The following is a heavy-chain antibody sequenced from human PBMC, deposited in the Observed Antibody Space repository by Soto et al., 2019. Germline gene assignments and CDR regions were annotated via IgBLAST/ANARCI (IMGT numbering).Heavy chain of an antibody. CDR1: GFSLGTSGVA. CDR2: IYWDDDK. J-gene: IGHJ1*01. V-gene: IGHV2-5*02. CDR3: AHIPPPPVTTSAEYFQH. Sequence: QITLRESGPTLVKPTQTLTLTCTFSGFSLGTSGVAVGWIRQPPGKALEWLALIYWDDDKRYSPSLKSRLTITKDTSKNQVVLSMTNMDPVDTATYYCAHIPPPPVTTSAEYFQHWGQGTLVTVSS. D-gene: IGHD4-17*01.